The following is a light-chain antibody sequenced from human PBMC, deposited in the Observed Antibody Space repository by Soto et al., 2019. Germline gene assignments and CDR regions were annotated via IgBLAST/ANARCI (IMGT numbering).Light chain of an antibody. CDR1: KSGSGN. Sequence: ETVMTQSPATLSVSPGERAALSCRASKSGSGNLAWYQHKPCQAPRLLIYGTSIRATSIPARFSGSVSGTEFTLTIISLQAEDFAVYYCQQYNNWPPITFGQGTRLEIK. V-gene: IGKV3-15*01. CDR2: GTS. CDR3: QQYNNWPPIT. J-gene: IGKJ5*01.